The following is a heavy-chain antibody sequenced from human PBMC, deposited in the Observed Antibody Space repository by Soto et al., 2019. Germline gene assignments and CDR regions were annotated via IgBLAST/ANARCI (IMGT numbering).Heavy chain of an antibody. Sequence: SVKVSCKASGGTFSSYAISWVRQAPGQGLEWMGGIIPIFGTANYAQKFQGRVTITADESTSTAYMELSSLRSEDAAVYYCARDWGITGTKGPWFDPWGQGTLVTVSS. CDR2: IIPIFGTA. CDR3: ARDWGITGTKGPWFDP. V-gene: IGHV1-69*13. D-gene: IGHD1-7*01. CDR1: GGTFSSYA. J-gene: IGHJ5*02.